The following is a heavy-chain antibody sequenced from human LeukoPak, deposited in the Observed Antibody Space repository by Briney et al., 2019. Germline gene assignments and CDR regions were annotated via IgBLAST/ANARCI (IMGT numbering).Heavy chain of an antibody. CDR3: AREVRGVISYYFDY. J-gene: IGHJ4*02. CDR1: GGSISSYY. CDR2: IYYSGST. D-gene: IGHD3-10*01. Sequence: PSETLSLTCTVSGGSISSYYWSWIRQPPGKGLEWIGYIYYSGSTNYNPSLKSRVTISVGTSKNQFSLKLGSVTAADTAVYYCAREVRGVISYYFDYWGQGTLVTVSS. V-gene: IGHV4-59*12.